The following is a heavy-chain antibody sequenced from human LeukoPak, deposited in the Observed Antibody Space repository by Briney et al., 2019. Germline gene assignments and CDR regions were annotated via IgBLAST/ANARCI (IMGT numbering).Heavy chain of an antibody. CDR2: ISRDGGST. CDR1: GFTFSNYA. J-gene: IGHJ4*02. CDR3: VKTPSSFRTFDY. V-gene: IGHV3-64D*06. D-gene: IGHD2/OR15-2a*01. Sequence: GGSLRLSCSASGFTFSNYAMYWVRQAPGKGLEFVSGISRDGGSTHYADSAKGRFTISRDNSRNKLYLQMNSLRAEDTAVYYCVKTPSSFRTFDYWGQGTLVTVSS.